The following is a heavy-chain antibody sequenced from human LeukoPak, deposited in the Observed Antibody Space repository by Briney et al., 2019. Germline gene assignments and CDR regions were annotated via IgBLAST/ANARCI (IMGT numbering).Heavy chain of an antibody. CDR3: AREYRTYLRTANFDY. Sequence: PSETLSLTCAVYGGSFSGYYWSWIRQPPGKGLEWIGEINHSGSTNYSPSLKSRVTISVDTSKNQFSLKLSSVTAADTAVYYCAREYRTYLRTANFDYWGQGTLVTVSS. D-gene: IGHD2-2*01. CDR1: GGSFSGYY. CDR2: INHSGST. V-gene: IGHV4-34*01. J-gene: IGHJ4*02.